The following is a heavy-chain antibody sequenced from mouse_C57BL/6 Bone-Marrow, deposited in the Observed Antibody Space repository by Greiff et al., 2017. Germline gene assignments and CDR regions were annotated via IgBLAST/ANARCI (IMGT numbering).Heavy chain of an antibody. D-gene: IGHD1-1*01. J-gene: IGHJ1*03. Sequence: VQLQPSGAELAKPGASVKLSCKASGYPFTSYWMHWVKQRPGPGLEWIGYINPSSGYTKYNPKFKDKATLTADNSSSTAYMQLSSLTYEDPAVYYCASPYYYGSRKGYFDVWGTGTTVTVSS. CDR1: GYPFTSYW. CDR2: INPSSGYT. CDR3: ASPYYYGSRKGYFDV. V-gene: IGHV1-7*01.